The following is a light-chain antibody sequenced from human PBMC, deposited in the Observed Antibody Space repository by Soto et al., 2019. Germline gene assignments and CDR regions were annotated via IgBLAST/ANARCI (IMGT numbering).Light chain of an antibody. CDR2: DTD. J-gene: IGLJ1*01. Sequence: QAVVTQEPSLTVSPGGTVTLTCDSSTGAVTSGHWPHWFQQKPGQAPRTLMYDTDNKHPWTPARFSGSLLGGKAALTLSGAQPEDEADYYCLVIFTGVGEVFGTGTKLTVL. CDR3: LVIFTGVGEV. CDR1: TGAVTSGHW. V-gene: IGLV7-46*01.